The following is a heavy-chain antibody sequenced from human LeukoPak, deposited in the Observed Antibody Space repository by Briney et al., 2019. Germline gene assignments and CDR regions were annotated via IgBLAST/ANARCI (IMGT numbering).Heavy chain of an antibody. J-gene: IGHJ4*02. CDR3: ARSARYYYDSSGQLFDY. Sequence: ASVKVSCKASGSTFSSYAISWVRQAPGQGLEWMGGIIPIFGTANYAQKYQGRVTITTDESTSTAYMELSSLRSEDTAVYYCARSARYYYDSSGQLFDYWGQGTLVTVSS. D-gene: IGHD3-22*01. CDR1: GSTFSSYA. V-gene: IGHV1-69*05. CDR2: IIPIFGTA.